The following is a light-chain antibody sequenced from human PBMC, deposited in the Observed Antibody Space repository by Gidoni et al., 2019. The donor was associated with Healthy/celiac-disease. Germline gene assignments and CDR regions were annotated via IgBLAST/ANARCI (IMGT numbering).Light chain of an antibody. Sequence: DIQMTHSPSSLSASVGDSVTLTCQASQDISNYLNWYQQKPGKAPKLLIYEASNLETGVPSRFSGSGSGTDFTFTISSLQAEDIATYYCQQYDNLPVTFGQGTKVEIK. J-gene: IGKJ2*01. CDR2: EAS. CDR3: QQYDNLPVT. V-gene: IGKV1-33*01. CDR1: QDISNY.